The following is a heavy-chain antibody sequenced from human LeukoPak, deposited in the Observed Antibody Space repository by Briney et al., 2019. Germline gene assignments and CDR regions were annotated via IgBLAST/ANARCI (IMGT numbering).Heavy chain of an antibody. Sequence: SETLSLTCTVSGDSISSSISYWGWIRQPPGKGLEWIGSIYYSGSTHYNPSLKSRVIISVDTSKNQFSLRLSSVTAADTAVHYCARKPTHEGYGYYFDYWGQGTLITVSS. CDR1: GDSISSSISY. D-gene: IGHD5-18*01. CDR2: IYYSGST. J-gene: IGHJ4*02. CDR3: ARKPTHEGYGYYFDY. V-gene: IGHV4-39*01.